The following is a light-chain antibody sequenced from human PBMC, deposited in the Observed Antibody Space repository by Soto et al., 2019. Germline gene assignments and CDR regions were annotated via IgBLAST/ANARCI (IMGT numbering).Light chain of an antibody. CDR1: QAINSF. V-gene: IGKV1-17*03. CDR3: LQHKGYPYT. CDR2: AAS. J-gene: IGKJ2*01. Sequence: DIQMTQSPSAMSASVGDRVTITCRASQAINSFLAWFQQTPGKVPKRLIYAASSLQSRVPSRFSGSGSGTEFTLKISSLQPEDFATYCSLQHKGYPYTLGQGTKVEMK.